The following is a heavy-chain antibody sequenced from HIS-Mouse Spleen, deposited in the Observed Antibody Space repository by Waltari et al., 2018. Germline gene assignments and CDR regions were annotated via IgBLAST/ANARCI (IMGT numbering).Heavy chain of an antibody. D-gene: IGHD6-13*01. Sequence: QLQLQESGPGLVKPSETLSLTCPVSGCSIRSSSYYWGWIRPPPGKGLWWIGSIYYSGSTYYNPARKSRVTISVDTSTNQCSLKLSSVTAADTAVYYCAREIPYSSSWYDWYFDLWGRGTLVTVSS. J-gene: IGHJ2*01. V-gene: IGHV4-39*07. CDR3: AREIPYSSSWYDWYFDL. CDR2: IYYSGST. CDR1: GCSIRSSSYY.